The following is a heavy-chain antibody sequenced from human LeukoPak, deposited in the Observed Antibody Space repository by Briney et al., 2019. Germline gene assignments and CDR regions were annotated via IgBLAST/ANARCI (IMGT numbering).Heavy chain of an antibody. CDR1: GYTFTGYY. CDR3: ARTFKHYYDSSGPSFDY. Sequence: GASVKVSCKASGYTFTGYYMHWVRQAPGQGLEWMGWINPNSGGTNYAQKFQGRVTMTRDTSISTAYMELSRLRSDDTAVYYCARTFKHYYDSSGPSFDYWGQGTLVTVSS. D-gene: IGHD3-22*01. J-gene: IGHJ4*02. CDR2: INPNSGGT. V-gene: IGHV1-2*02.